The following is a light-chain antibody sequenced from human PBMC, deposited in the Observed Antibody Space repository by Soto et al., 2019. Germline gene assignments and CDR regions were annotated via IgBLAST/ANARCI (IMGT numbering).Light chain of an antibody. J-gene: IGKJ5*01. CDR1: QSISNN. V-gene: IGKV3-15*01. CDR3: LHYYEWPRWT. CDR2: GAS. Sequence: EIVMTQSPATLSVSPGERATLSCRASQSISNNLAWYQQKPGQAHRLIIYGASTTATGIPARFSGSGTGTEFTLTISSLQSEDFAVYYCLHYYEWPRWTFGQWTRLEIK.